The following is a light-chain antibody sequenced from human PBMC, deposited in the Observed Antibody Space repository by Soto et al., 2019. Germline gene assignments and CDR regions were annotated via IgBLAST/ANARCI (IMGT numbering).Light chain of an antibody. CDR3: QQYNNWPWT. CDR2: GTS. J-gene: IGKJ1*01. V-gene: IGKV3-15*01. Sequence: EIVMTQSPVTLSVSPGEGATLSCRASQSVSSKLTWYQQKPGQAPRLLIYGTSTRATGIPARFSGSGSGTEFTLTISSLQSEDFAVYYCQQYNNWPWTFGQGTKVDI. CDR1: QSVSSK.